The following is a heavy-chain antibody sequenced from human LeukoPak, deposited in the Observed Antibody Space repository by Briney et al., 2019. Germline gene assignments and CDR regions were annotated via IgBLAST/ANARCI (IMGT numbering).Heavy chain of an antibody. J-gene: IGHJ4*02. CDR2: IYPGDSDT. CDR3: ARHGDCSGGSCTMYFDY. D-gene: IGHD2-15*01. V-gene: IGHV5-51*01. CDR1: GYSFISYW. Sequence: GESLKISCKGSGYSFISYWIGLVRQMPGKGLEWMGIIYPGDSDTRYSPSFQGQVTISADKSISTAYLQWSSLKASDTAMYYCARHGDCSGGSCTMYFDYWGQGTLVTVSS.